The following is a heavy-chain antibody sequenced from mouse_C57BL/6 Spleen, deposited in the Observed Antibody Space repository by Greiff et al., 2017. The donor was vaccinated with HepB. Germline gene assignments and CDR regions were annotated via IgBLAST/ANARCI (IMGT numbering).Heavy chain of an antibody. V-gene: IGHV1-81*01. J-gene: IGHJ4*01. Sequence: QVQLQQSGAELARPGASVKLSCKASGYTFTSYGISWVKQRTGQGLEWIGEIYPRSGNTYYNEKFKGKATLTADKSPSTAYMELRSLTSEDSAVYFCARKVDYYGRSYDAMGGWGQGTSVTVSS. D-gene: IGHD1-1*01. CDR1: GYTFTSYG. CDR3: ARKVDYYGRSYDAMGG. CDR2: IYPRSGNT.